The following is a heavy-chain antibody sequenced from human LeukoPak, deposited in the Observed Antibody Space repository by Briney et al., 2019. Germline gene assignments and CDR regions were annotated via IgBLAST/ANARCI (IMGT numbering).Heavy chain of an antibody. D-gene: IGHD1-26*01. Sequence: PGGSLRLPCAASGFTFSGLAMSWDRRTPGKGLEWVSGISGSGDNTLYADSVKGRFTISRDNSKNTLYLEMNSLRAEDTAIYYCAKMKGHPLPKYYMDVWGQGTTVTVSS. V-gene: IGHV3-23*01. J-gene: IGHJ6*01. CDR2: ISGSGDNT. CDR3: AKMKGHPLPKYYMDV. CDR1: GFTFSGLA.